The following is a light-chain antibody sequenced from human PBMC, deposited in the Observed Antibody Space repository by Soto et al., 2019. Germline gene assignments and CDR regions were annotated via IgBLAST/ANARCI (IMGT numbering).Light chain of an antibody. CDR2: GAS. J-gene: IGKJ1*01. V-gene: IGKV3-15*01. Sequence: TQSPWTLPLSPVQIAALSCMASQSVSSYLAWYQQKPGQAPRLLIHGASTRAPGIPARFSGSGSGTEFTLTISSLQSEDFAVYYCQQYNNWPLWTFGQGTKVDI. CDR3: QQYNNWPLWT. CDR1: QSVSSY.